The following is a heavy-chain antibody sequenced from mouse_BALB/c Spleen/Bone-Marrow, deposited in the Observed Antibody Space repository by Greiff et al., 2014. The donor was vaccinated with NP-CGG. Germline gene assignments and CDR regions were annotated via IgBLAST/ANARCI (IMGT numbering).Heavy chain of an antibody. Sequence: VQLQQSGAELVKPGASVKLFCTASGFNIKDTYMHWVKQRPEQGLEWIGRIDPANGNTKYDPKFQGKATITADTSSNTAYLQLSNLTSEDTAVYYCASYRYAWYFDVWGAGTTVAVSS. CDR1: GFNIKDTY. CDR3: ASYRYAWYFDV. J-gene: IGHJ1*01. CDR2: IDPANGNT. D-gene: IGHD2-14*01. V-gene: IGHV14-3*02.